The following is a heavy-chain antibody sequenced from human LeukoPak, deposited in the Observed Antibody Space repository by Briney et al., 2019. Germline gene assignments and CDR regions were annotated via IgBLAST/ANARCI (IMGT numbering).Heavy chain of an antibody. CDR2: INPNGGGT. Sequence: ASVKVSCKASGYTFTGYYMHWVRQAPGQGLEWMGWINPNGGGTNYAQQFQGRVTMTNDTSISTAYMELSSLRSDDTAVYYCARDSYSGSYYYWGQGTLVTVSS. J-gene: IGHJ4*02. D-gene: IGHD1-26*01. CDR1: GYTFTGYY. V-gene: IGHV1-2*02. CDR3: ARDSYSGSYYY.